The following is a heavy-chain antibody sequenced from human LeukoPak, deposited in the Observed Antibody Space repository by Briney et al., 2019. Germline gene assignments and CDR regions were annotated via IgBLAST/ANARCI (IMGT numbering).Heavy chain of an antibody. CDR1: GGSISSGDYY. V-gene: IGHV4-61*02. CDR2: TYSSGST. D-gene: IGHD4-23*01. J-gene: IGHJ4*02. CDR3: ARGGGSRWPFDY. Sequence: SSETLSLTCSVSGGSISSGDYYWSWIRQPAGKGLEWIGRTYSSGSTSYNPSLKSRVTISVDTSKDQFSLNLSSVTAADTAVYYCARGGGSRWPFDYWGQGTLVTVSS.